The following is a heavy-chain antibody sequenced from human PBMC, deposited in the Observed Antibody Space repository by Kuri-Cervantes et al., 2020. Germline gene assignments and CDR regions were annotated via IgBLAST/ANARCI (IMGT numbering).Heavy chain of an antibody. CDR1: GFSLSTHGMC. D-gene: IGHD4-17*01. V-gene: IGHV2-70*12. J-gene: IGHJ4*02. CDR2: IDWENDK. CDR3: AHLTRTTADYHFDY. Sequence: SGPTLVKPTQTLTLTCTFSGFSLSTHGMCVSWIRQPPGKALEWLALIDWENDKYYTTSLKTRLTISKDTSKNQVVLTMTNMDPVDTGTYYCAHLTRTTADYHFDYWGQGTLVTVSS.